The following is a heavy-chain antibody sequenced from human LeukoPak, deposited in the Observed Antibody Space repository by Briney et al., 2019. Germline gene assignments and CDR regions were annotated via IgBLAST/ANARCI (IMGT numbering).Heavy chain of an antibody. J-gene: IGHJ4*02. CDR2: IYPGDSDT. CDR1: GYSFTSYW. CDR3: ASMTGAAGDPYYFDY. V-gene: IGHV5-51*01. D-gene: IGHD6-13*01. Sequence: GESLKISCKGSGYSFTSYWIGWVRQMPGKGLEWMGIIYPGDSDTRYSPSFQGRVTISADKSISTAYLQWSSLKASDTAMYYCASMTGAAGDPYYFDYWGQGTLVTVSS.